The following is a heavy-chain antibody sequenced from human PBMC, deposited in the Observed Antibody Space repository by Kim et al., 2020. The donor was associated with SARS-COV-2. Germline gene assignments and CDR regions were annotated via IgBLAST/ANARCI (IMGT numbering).Heavy chain of an antibody. CDR1: GFTLSTYL. V-gene: IGHV3-74*03. Sequence: GGSLTLSCAASGFTLSTYLMSWVRQTPGAGLVWVASINSDGNVKEYVDSVKGRFTISRDNAKNTLYLQMNSLRAEDTALYYCARAGDHDISGYYGFFHHGAQGALVTVS. J-gene: IGHJ1*01. CDR2: INSDGNVK. CDR3: ARAGDHDISGYYGFFHH. D-gene: IGHD3-22*01.